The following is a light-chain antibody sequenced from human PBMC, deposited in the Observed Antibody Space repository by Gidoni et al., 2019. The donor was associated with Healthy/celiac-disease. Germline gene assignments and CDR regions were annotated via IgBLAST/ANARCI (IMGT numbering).Light chain of an antibody. J-gene: IGKJ2*01. CDR3: QQYGSSPAYT. Sequence: EIVLTQSPGTLSLSPGERATLSCRASQSVSSSYLAWYQQKPGQAPRLLIYGASSRATGIPARFSGSGSGTDFTLTISRLEPEDFAVYYCQQYGSSPAYTFGQXTKLEIK. CDR1: QSVSSSY. CDR2: GAS. V-gene: IGKV3-20*01.